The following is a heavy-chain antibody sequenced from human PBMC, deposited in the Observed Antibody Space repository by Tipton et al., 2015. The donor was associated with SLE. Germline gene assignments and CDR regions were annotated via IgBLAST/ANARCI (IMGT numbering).Heavy chain of an antibody. J-gene: IGHJ6*02. CDR2: ISYDGSNK. V-gene: IGHV3-30*04. Sequence: SLRLSCAASGFTFSSYAMHWVRQAPGKGLEWVAAISYDGSNKYYADSVKGRFTISRDNSKNTLYLQMNSLRAEDTAVYYCARDLLPGYYGMDVWGQGTTVTVSS. CDR1: GFTFSSYA. D-gene: IGHD1-26*01. CDR3: ARDLLPGYYGMDV.